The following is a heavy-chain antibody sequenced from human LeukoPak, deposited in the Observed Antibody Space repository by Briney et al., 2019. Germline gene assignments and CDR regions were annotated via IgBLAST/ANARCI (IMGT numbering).Heavy chain of an antibody. Sequence: SQTLSLTCAVSGGSISSGGYSWSWIRQPPGKGREWIGYIYQSGSTYYNPSLKSRVTISVARSKNQFSLKLSSVTAADTAVYYCARGGYGGNSEGFDYWGQGTLVTVSS. D-gene: IGHD4-23*01. CDR1: GGSISSGGYS. CDR2: IYQSGST. CDR3: ARGGYGGNSEGFDY. J-gene: IGHJ4*02. V-gene: IGHV4-30-2*01.